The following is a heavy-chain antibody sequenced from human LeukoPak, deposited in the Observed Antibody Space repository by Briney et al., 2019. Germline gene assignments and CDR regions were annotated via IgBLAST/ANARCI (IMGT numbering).Heavy chain of an antibody. V-gene: IGHV3-30*03. Sequence: GGSLRLSCAASGFTFSSYGMHWVRQAPGKGLEWVAVISYDGRNKYYADSVKGRFTISRDNSKNTLYLQMNSLRAEDTAVYYCARDGDRYTGGPYYYYYMDVWGKGTTVTISS. J-gene: IGHJ6*03. CDR2: ISYDGRNK. CDR3: ARDGDRYTGGPYYYYYMDV. D-gene: IGHD1-14*01. CDR1: GFTFSSYG.